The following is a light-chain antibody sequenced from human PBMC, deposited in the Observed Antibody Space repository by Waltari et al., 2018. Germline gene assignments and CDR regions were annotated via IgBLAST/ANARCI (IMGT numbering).Light chain of an antibody. V-gene: IGKV3D-15*01. J-gene: IGKJ1*01. CDR1: QSVSRN. Sequence: SCRASQSVSRNLAWYQQKPGQAPKLLIYGASTRATGIPDRFTGSGSGTDFTLTISSLQSEDFTIYFCQQYVRLPPTFGQGTKVEIK. CDR3: QQYVRLPPT. CDR2: GAS.